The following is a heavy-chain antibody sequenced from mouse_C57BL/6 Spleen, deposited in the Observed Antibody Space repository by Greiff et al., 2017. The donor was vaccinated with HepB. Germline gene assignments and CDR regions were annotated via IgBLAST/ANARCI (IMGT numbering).Heavy chain of an antibody. Sequence: QVQLQQSGAELVKPGASVKMSCKASGYTFTSYWITWVKQRPGQGLEWIGDIYPGSGSTNYNEKFKSKATLTVDTSSSTAYMQLSSLTSEDSAVYYCAREDYYGSSYVPLDYWGQGTTLTVSS. CDR2: IYPGSGST. CDR3: AREDYYGSSYVPLDY. CDR1: GYTFTSYW. D-gene: IGHD1-1*01. V-gene: IGHV1-55*01. J-gene: IGHJ2*01.